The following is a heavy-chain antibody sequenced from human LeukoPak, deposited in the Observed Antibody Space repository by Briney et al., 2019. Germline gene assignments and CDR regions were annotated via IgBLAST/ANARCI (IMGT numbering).Heavy chain of an antibody. Sequence: SETLSLTCTVSGGSISSSSHYWSWIRQPPGEGLEWIASVYYSGRTYYNPSLKSRVTISVDTSKNQFSLKLSSVTAADTAVFYCVRYVVSGSGIYYFDYWGQGTLVTVSS. D-gene: IGHD3-10*01. J-gene: IGHJ4*02. V-gene: IGHV4-39*01. CDR3: VRYVVSGSGIYYFDY. CDR1: GGSISSSSHY. CDR2: VYYSGRT.